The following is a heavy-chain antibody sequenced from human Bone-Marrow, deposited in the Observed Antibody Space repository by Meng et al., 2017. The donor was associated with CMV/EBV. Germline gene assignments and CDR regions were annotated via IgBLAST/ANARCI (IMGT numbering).Heavy chain of an antibody. CDR2: ISAYNGNT. J-gene: IGHJ6*02. D-gene: IGHD2-2*01. Sequence: ASVKVSCKASGYTFTSYGISWVRQAPGQGLEWMGWISAYNGNTNYAQKLQGRVTMTTDTSTSTAYMELSSLRSEDTAVYYCARGRNQLLWVYYYHGMDVWGQGTTVTVSS. CDR3: ARGRNQLLWVYYYHGMDV. V-gene: IGHV1-18*01. CDR1: GYTFTSYG.